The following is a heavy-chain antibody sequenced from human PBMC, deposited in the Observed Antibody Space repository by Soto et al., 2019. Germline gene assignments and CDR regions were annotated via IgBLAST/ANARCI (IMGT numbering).Heavy chain of an antibody. CDR3: ASRGTWIQLWAFDY. CDR2: ISSSSSYI. CDR1: GFTFSSYS. J-gene: IGHJ4*02. V-gene: IGHV3-21*01. Sequence: EVQLVESGGGLVKPGGSLRLSCAASGFTFSSYSMNWVRQAPGKGLEWVSSISSSSSYIYYADSVKGRFTISRDNAKNSLYLQMNSLRAEDTAVYYCASRGTWIQLWAFDYWGQGTLVTVSS. D-gene: IGHD5-18*01.